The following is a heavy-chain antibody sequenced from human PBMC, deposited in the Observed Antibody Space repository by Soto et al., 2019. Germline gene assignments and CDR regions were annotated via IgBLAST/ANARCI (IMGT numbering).Heavy chain of an antibody. CDR1: GYTFTSCA. V-gene: IGHV1-3*01. D-gene: IGHD3-9*01. J-gene: IGHJ5*02. CDR2: INAGNGNT. CDR3: ARDRVLYYDILTGYSPMNNWFDP. Sequence: GASVKVSCKASGYTFTSCAMHWVRQAPGQRLEWMGWINAGNGNTKYSQKFQGRVTITRDTSASTAYMELSSLRSEDTAVYYCARDRVLYYDILTGYSPMNNWFDPWGQGTLVTVSS.